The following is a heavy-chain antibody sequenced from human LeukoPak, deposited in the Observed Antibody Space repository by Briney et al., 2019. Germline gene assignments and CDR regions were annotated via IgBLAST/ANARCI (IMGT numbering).Heavy chain of an antibody. CDR1: GGSISSYY. CDR2: IYYSGST. CDR3: ARGESSGSNLFDP. Sequence: SETLSLTCTVSGGSISSYYWNWIRQPPGRGLDWIGYIYYSGSTNYNPSLKSRVTISVDTSKNQFSLKLSSVTAADTAVYYCARGESSGSNLFDPWGQGTLVTVSS. V-gene: IGHV4-59*01. J-gene: IGHJ5*02. D-gene: IGHD3-22*01.